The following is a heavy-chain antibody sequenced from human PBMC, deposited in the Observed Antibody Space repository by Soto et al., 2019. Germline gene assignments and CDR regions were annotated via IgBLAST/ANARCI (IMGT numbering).Heavy chain of an antibody. D-gene: IGHD4-17*01. CDR2: INPNTSAT. CDR1: GYTFTAYQ. J-gene: IGHJ4*02. Sequence: QVQLVQSGAEVKKPGASVKVSCKPSGYTFTAYQIHWVRQVPGQGLEWMGWINPNTSATNYAQKFQGWVTMTRVTSISTAYMKLSSLKSDDTAVYYCARDVYYGDYFDYWGQGTLVTVSS. CDR3: ARDVYYGDYFDY. V-gene: IGHV1-2*04.